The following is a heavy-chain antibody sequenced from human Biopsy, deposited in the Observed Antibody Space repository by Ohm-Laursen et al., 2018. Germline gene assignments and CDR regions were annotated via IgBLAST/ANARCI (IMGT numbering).Heavy chain of an antibody. CDR2: ISHTGYT. CDR3: ARGSNEYGGLYFPH. CDR1: GGSFTGHY. Sequence: PSDTLSLTWTVSGGSFTGHYWTWIRQPPGKGLEWIGHISHTGYTSYKSSLKSRVTISLDTSRKHFSLRLTSLVAADTAVYYCARGSNEYGGLYFPHWGQGTLVTVSS. V-gene: IGHV4-59*11. J-gene: IGHJ1*01. D-gene: IGHD4-23*01.